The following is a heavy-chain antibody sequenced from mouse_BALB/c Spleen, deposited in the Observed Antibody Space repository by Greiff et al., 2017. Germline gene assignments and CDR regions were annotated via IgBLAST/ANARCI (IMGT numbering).Heavy chain of an antibody. CDR2: IDPENGNT. CDR3: ARRTGSWYFDV. Sequence: EVQLKESGAELVRPGALVKLSCKASGFNIKDYYMHWVKQRPEQGLEWIGWIDPENGNTIYDPKFQGKASITADTSSNTAYLQLSSLTSEDTAVYYCARRTGSWYFDVWGAGTTVTVSS. D-gene: IGHD4-1*01. V-gene: IGHV14-1*02. CDR1: GFNIKDYY. J-gene: IGHJ1*01.